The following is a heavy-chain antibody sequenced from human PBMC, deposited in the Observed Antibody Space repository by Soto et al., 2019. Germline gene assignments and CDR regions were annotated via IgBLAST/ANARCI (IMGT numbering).Heavy chain of an antibody. D-gene: IGHD6-6*01. CDR3: ARGRTAARWFDP. V-gene: IGHV4-34*01. CDR2: INHSGST. J-gene: IGHJ5*02. Sequence: SETLSLTCAVYGGSFSGYYWSWIRQPPGKGLEWIGEINHSGSTNYNPSLKSRVTISVDTSKNQFSLKLSSVTAADTAVYYCARGRTAARWFDPWGQGTLVTVSS. CDR1: GGSFSGYY.